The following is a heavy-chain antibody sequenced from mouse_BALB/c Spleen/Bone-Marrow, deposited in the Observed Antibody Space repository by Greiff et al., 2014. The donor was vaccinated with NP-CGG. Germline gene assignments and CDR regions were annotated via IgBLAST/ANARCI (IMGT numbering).Heavy chain of an antibody. CDR3: ARMITTRGFDY. J-gene: IGHJ2*01. CDR2: LNPSNGHT. Sequence: VQLQQSGAELLKPGTSVKLSCKASGYTFTRYWMHWVKQRPGQGLEWIGELNPSNGHTNYNGKFKNKATVTVDKSFSTAYMQLSSLTSEDSAVYYCARMITTRGFDYWGRGTTLTVSS. D-gene: IGHD2-4*01. V-gene: IGHV1S81*02. CDR1: GYTFTRYW.